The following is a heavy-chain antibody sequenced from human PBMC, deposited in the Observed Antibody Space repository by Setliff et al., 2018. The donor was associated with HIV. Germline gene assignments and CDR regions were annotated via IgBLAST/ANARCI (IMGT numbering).Heavy chain of an antibody. CDR3: AREGGSSGYCGYFYIFDL. V-gene: IGHV3-30*01. J-gene: IGHJ3*01. CDR1: GFT. D-gene: IGHD5-12*01. Sequence: GGSLRLSCAAFGFTVHWVRQAPGKGLEWVSAISSDGISKYYAESVKGRFTISRDNSKNTVYLQMDSLPAEDTAVYYCAREGGSSGYCGYFYIFDLWGQGTMVTVSS. CDR2: ISSDGISK.